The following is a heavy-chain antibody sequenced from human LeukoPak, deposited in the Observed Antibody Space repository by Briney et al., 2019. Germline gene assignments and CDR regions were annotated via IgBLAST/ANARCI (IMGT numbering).Heavy chain of an antibody. V-gene: IGHV3-23*01. Sequence: PGGSLRLSCAASGFTFSSYAMHWVRQAPGKGLEWVSGISDSGGSTYYADSVKGRFSISRDNSKNTLYLQMNGLRAEDTAVYYCAKDSRSAYYYGSGSYSYWYFDLWGRGTLVTVSS. J-gene: IGHJ2*01. CDR2: ISDSGGST. D-gene: IGHD3-10*01. CDR3: AKDSRSAYYYGSGSYSYWYFDL. CDR1: GFTFSSYA.